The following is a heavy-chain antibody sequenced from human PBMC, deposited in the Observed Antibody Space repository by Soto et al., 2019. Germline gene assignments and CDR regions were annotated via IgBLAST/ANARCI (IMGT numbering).Heavy chain of an antibody. CDR2: INPSGGTT. V-gene: IGHV1-46*01. Sequence: QVHLVQSGAEVKRPGASVKVSCKASGYPFSNYYLHWVRQAPGQRPEWLGIINPSGGTTGYPQRFKSRVSITRDTSTSTVYMELPSLRSEDTAVYYCAREPRENYYFDYWGQGTLVTVSS. J-gene: IGHJ4*02. CDR3: AREPRENYYFDY. D-gene: IGHD1-7*01. CDR1: GYPFSNYY.